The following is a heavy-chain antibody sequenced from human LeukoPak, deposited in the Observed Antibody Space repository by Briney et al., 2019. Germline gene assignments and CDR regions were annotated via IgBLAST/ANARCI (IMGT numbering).Heavy chain of an antibody. CDR2: IWSDGSYK. D-gene: IGHD5-12*01. CDR3: AREMGLNIVATFGY. Sequence: GGSLRLSCATSGFTFSSWGMHWVRQAPGKGLEWVAVIWSDGSYKYYADSVKGRFTISRDNSKNTLYLQMNSLRADDTAMYYCAREMGLNIVATFGYWGQGTLVTVSS. J-gene: IGHJ4*02. V-gene: IGHV3-33*01. CDR1: GFTFSSWG.